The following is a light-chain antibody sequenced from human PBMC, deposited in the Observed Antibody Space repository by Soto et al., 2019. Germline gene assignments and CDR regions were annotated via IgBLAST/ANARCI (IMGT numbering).Light chain of an antibody. CDR2: DAS. CDR3: LQLNSYPYT. V-gene: IGKV1-17*01. CDR1: QGIRND. J-gene: IGKJ2*01. Sequence: DIQMTQSPSSLSASVGDRVSITCRASQGIRNDLGWYQQKPGKAPKRLIYDASSLQRGVPARLSRRLSGKDLTLRISRLEPEDCATYCCLQLNSYPYTFGQGTKREMK.